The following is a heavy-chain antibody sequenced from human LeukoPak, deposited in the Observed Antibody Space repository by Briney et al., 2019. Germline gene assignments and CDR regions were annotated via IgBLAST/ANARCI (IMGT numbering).Heavy chain of an antibody. CDR2: ISYDGRDK. J-gene: IGHJ6*02. D-gene: IGHD1-26*01. Sequence: GGSLRLSCTASGFTFSSYAMHWVRQAPGKGLEGVAIISYDGRDKYYADSVKGRFTISRDNSKNTLYLQMNSLRTEDTAVNYCARSREVGATSFDFGMDVWGQGTTVTVSS. CDR1: GFTFSSYA. V-gene: IGHV3-30*04. CDR3: ARSREVGATSFDFGMDV.